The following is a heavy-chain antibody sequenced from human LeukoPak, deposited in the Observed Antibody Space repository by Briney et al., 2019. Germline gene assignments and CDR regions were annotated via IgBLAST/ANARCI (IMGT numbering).Heavy chain of an antibody. CDR2: INEDGSET. J-gene: IGHJ4*02. CDR1: GFTFRTYW. Sequence: GGSLRLSCAASGFTFRTYWLSWVRQAPGKGLEWVANINEDGSETYYVDSVEGRFTISRDNAKNSLYLQMSSLRVEDTAMYYCSRETLRFSGDYWGQGTLVTVSS. CDR3: SRETLRFSGDY. D-gene: IGHD3-3*01. V-gene: IGHV3-7*01.